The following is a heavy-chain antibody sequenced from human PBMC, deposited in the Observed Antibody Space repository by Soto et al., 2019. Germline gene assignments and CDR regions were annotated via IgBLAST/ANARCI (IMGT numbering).Heavy chain of an antibody. Sequence: PGGSLRLSCAASGFTFSSFAMSWVRQAPGKGLEWVSTIRNSGANTFYADSVKGRFTISRDNSKNTLHLQMNSLRAEDTAVYFCAKEGPLPLDAFDIWGRGTMVT. V-gene: IGHV3-23*01. CDR3: AKEGPLPLDAFDI. J-gene: IGHJ3*02. CDR2: IRNSGANT. CDR1: GFTFSSFA.